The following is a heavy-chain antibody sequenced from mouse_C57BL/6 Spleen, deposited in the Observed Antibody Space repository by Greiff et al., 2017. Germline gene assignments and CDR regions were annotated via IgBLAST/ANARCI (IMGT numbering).Heavy chain of an antibody. J-gene: IGHJ3*01. CDR3: ARSGGDVRWFAY. CDR2: INPSSGYT. CDR1: GYTFTSYT. D-gene: IGHD3-3*01. Sequence: VQLQQSGAELARPGASVKMSCKASGYTFTSYTMHWVKQRPGQGLEWIGYINPSSGYTKYNQKFKDKATLTADKSSSTAYMQLSSLTSEDSAVXYCARSGGDVRWFAYWGQGTLVTVSA. V-gene: IGHV1-4*01.